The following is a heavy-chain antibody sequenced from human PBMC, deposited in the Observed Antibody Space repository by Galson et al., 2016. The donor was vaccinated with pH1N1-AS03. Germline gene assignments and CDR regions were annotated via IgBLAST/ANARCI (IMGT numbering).Heavy chain of an antibody. CDR1: GFTVSSNY. CDR2: ISWNSDKI. Sequence: SLRLSCAASGFTVSSNYMSWVRQAPGKGLEWVSSISWNSDKITYADSVKGRFTISRDNAKNSLYLEMNSLRAEDTALYYCAKDIGVLMVYTEGPFDYWGPGTLVTVSS. V-gene: IGHV3-9*01. D-gene: IGHD2-8*01. CDR3: AKDIGVLMVYTEGPFDY. J-gene: IGHJ4*02.